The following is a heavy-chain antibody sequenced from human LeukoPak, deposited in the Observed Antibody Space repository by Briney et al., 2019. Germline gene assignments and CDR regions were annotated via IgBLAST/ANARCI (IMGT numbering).Heavy chain of an antibody. CDR3: ARAWGFLTAYADGGYYYGMDV. CDR2: FYHSGST. J-gene: IGHJ6*02. V-gene: IGHV4-4*02. CDR1: GGSISSSNW. Sequence: PSETLSLTCAVSGGSISSSNWWSWVRQPPGKGLEWIGEFYHSGSTNYNPSLKSRVTMSVDRSKNQFSLKLSSVTAADTAVYYCARAWGFLTAYADGGYYYGMDVWGQGTTVTVSS. D-gene: IGHD3-9*01.